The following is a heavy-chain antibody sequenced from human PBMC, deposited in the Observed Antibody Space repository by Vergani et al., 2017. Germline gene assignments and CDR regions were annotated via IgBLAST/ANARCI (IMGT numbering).Heavy chain of an antibody. CDR2: ISSSGVYK. J-gene: IGHJ6*03. D-gene: IGHD6-13*01. CDR1: GFTFSTYG. V-gene: IGHV3-21*01. CDR3: ARAAAAAGHVCMDV. Sequence: EVQLVESGGGLVKPGGSLRLSCAASGFTFSTYGMNWVRQAPGKGLEWVSSISSSGVYKYYADSVKGRFTISRDNAKNSLYLQMNSLRAEDTAVYYCARAAAAAGHVCMDVWGKGTTVTVSS.